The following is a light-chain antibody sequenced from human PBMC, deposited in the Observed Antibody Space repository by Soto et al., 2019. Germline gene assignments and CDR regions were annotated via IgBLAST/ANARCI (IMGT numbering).Light chain of an antibody. V-gene: IGLV3-21*02. CDR1: NIGSRS. Sequence: SSELTQPPSVSVAPGQTASISCGGNNIGSRSVHWYQQKPGQAPVLVVYDDRDRPSGTPERFAGSNSGNTATLTISRVEAGDEADYYCQVWDSTSDHYVFGTGTKVTVL. J-gene: IGLJ1*01. CDR2: DDR. CDR3: QVWDSTSDHYV.